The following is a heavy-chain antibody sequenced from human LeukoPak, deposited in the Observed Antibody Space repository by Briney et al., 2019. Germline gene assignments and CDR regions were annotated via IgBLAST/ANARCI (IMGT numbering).Heavy chain of an antibody. CDR2: INPNSGGT. CDR3: ARNYYGSGSYSSWGDAFDI. CDR1: GNTFTGHY. Sequence: ASVKVSCKASGNTFTGHYMHWVRQAPGQGLEWMGRINPNSGGTKYAQKFQGRVTMTRDTSISTAYMELSRLRSDDTAVYYCARNYYGSGSYSSWGDAFDIWGQGTMVTVSS. V-gene: IGHV1-2*06. D-gene: IGHD3-10*01. J-gene: IGHJ3*02.